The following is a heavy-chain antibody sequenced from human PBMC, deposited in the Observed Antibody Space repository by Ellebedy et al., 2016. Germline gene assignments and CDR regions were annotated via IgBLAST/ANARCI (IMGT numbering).Heavy chain of an antibody. V-gene: IGHV1-2*02. D-gene: IGHD3-10*01. J-gene: IGHJ4*02. CDR1: GYTFTGYY. Sequence: ASVKVSXXASGYTFTGYYLHWVRQAPGQGLEWMGWINPHSGGTNYAQKFQGRVTMTRDTSISTAYMELSRLRSDDTAVYYCARPYYFGSGSYYTGGYWGQGTLVTVSS. CDR3: ARPYYFGSGSYYTGGY. CDR2: INPHSGGT.